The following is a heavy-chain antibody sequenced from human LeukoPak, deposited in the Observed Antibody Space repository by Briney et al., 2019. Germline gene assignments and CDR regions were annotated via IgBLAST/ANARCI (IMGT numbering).Heavy chain of an antibody. CDR3: ASGLMGFFGY. D-gene: IGHD2-8*01. Sequence: SETLSLTCAVYGGSFSGYYWSWIRQPPGKGLEWIGEINHSGSTNYNPSLKSRVTMSVDTSKNQFSLKLSSVTAADTAVYYCASGLMGFFGYWGQGTLVTVSS. V-gene: IGHV4-34*01. CDR2: INHSGST. J-gene: IGHJ4*02. CDR1: GGSFSGYY.